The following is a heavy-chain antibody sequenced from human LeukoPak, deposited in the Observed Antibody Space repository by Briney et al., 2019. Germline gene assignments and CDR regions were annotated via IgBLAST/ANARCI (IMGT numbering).Heavy chain of an antibody. CDR2: ISADGVTT. CDR1: GFTFNSHA. CDR3: GKEGSLTGFVDY. V-gene: IGHV3-23*01. Sequence: GGSLRLSCATSGFTFNSHAMSWVRQAPGKGLEWVSPISADGVTTYYADSVKGRFTISRDNSKNTLYLQMNSLRAEDTAVYYCGKEGSLTGFVDYWGQGTLVTVSS. D-gene: IGHD3-9*01. J-gene: IGHJ4*02.